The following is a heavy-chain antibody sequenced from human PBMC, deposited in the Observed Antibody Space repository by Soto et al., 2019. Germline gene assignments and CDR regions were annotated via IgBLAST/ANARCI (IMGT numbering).Heavy chain of an antibody. V-gene: IGHV3-21*01. Sequence: EVQLVESGGGLVKPGGSLRLCCSASGFTFSSYSMNWVRQAPGKGLEWVSSISSSSSYIYYADSVKGRFTISRDNAKNSLYLQMNSLRAEDTAVYYCARAAGIAAAGPGGYFQHWGQGTLVTVSS. J-gene: IGHJ1*01. CDR1: GFTFSSYS. D-gene: IGHD6-13*01. CDR3: ARAAGIAAAGPGGYFQH. CDR2: ISSSSSYI.